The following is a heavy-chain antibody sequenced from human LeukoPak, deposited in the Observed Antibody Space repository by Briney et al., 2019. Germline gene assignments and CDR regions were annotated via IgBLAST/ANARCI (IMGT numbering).Heavy chain of an antibody. CDR3: AKDDILTGYSLDY. V-gene: IGHV3-30*02. CDR2: IRNDGSNK. D-gene: IGHD3-9*01. Sequence: PGGSLRLSCAASGFTFSGYGMHWVRQAPGKGLEWVAFIRNDGSNKYYVGSMKGRFTISRDNSKNTLYLQINSLRTEDTAIYYCAKDDILTGYSLDYWGQGTLVTVSS. J-gene: IGHJ4*02. CDR1: GFTFSGYG.